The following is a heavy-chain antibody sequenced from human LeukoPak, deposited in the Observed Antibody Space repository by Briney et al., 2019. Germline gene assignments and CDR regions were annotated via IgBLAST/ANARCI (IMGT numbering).Heavy chain of an antibody. CDR1: GFTFTNYH. J-gene: IGHJ6*03. D-gene: IGHD2-2*01. V-gene: IGHV3-33*08. CDR3: ARGVVVVPAAPKNYYYYMDV. CDR2: IWYDGSNK. Sequence: GGSLRLSCATSGFTFTNYHMNWVRQAPGKGLEWVAVIWYDGSNKYYADSVKGRFTISRDNSKNTLYLQMNSLRAEDTAVYYCARGVVVVPAAPKNYYYYMDVWGKGTTVTVSS.